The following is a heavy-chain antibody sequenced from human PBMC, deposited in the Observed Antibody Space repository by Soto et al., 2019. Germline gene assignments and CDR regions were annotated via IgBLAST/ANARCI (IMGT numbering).Heavy chain of an antibody. J-gene: IGHJ4*02. V-gene: IGHV1-18*01. CDR3: ARYCGDYDCGGDFDC. CDR1: GYTFTSYG. CDR2: ISAYNGNT. D-gene: IGHD4-17*01. Sequence: GASVKVSCKASGYTFTSYGISWVRQAPGQGLEWMGWISAYNGNTNYAQKLQGRVTMTTDTSTSTAYMELRSLRSDDTAVYYCARYCGDYDCGGDFDCPGQGTLVPVSS.